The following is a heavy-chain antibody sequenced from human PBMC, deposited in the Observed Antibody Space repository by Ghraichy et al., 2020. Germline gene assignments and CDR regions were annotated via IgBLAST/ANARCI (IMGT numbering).Heavy chain of an antibody. D-gene: IGHD2-2*01. Sequence: GGSLRLSCAASGFSFSTYAMTWVRQAPGKGLEWVSSITGGGGSTYYADSVKGRFTISRDNSRNTLYLQMNSLRGEDTAVYYCAKDRSFCTSTSCPVAPWFDPWGQGTLVTVTS. CDR1: GFSFSTYA. CDR2: ITGGGGST. V-gene: IGHV3-23*01. J-gene: IGHJ5*02. CDR3: AKDRSFCTSTSCPVAPWFDP.